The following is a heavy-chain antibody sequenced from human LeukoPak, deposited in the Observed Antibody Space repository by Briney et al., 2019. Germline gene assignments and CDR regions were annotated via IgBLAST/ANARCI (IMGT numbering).Heavy chain of an antibody. Sequence: ASVKVSCKASGYTLTGYYMHWVRQAPGQGLAWMGWMNPNSGGTNYAQKLQGRVTMTRDTSISTAYMELSRLRPDDTAGYDCARRYYYASGSYRYWGQGTLVTVSS. CDR3: ARRYYYASGSYRY. CDR2: MNPNSGGT. CDR1: GYTLTGYY. V-gene: IGHV1-2*02. D-gene: IGHD3-10*01. J-gene: IGHJ4*02.